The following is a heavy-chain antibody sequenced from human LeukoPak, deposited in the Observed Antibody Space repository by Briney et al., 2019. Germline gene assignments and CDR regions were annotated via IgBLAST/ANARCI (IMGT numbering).Heavy chain of an antibody. J-gene: IGHJ4*02. Sequence: PGGSLRLSCAASGFTFRNYGMHWVRQAPGKGLEWVSFIAYDANEKHYADSVKGRFTISRDNSKNTLYLQMNGLRAEDTAVYYCAKVKSYGLYYFDYWGQGTLVTVSS. CDR3: AKVKSYGLYYFDY. CDR2: IAYDANEK. CDR1: GFTFRNYG. D-gene: IGHD5-18*01. V-gene: IGHV3-30*18.